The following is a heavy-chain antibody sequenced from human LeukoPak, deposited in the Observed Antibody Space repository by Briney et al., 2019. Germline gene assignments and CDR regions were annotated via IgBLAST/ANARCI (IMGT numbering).Heavy chain of an antibody. CDR1: GFTFSNYW. CDR2: IKQDGGEK. CDR3: ARVRTGSYRVDY. D-gene: IGHD3-16*02. J-gene: IGHJ4*02. V-gene: IGHV3-7*01. Sequence: PGGSLRLSCAASGFTFSNYWMNWVRQAPGKGLEWVANIKQDGGEKSYVDSVKGRFTISRDNAKNSLHLQMNSLRAEDTAVYYCARVRTGSYRVDYWGQGTLLTVSS.